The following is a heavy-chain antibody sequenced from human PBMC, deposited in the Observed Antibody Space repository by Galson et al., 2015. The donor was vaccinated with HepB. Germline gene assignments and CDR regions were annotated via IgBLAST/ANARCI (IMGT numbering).Heavy chain of an antibody. V-gene: IGHV4-30-2*01. Sequence: TLSLTCDVSGGAISSGGYSWTWIRQPPGKGLEWIGYIYHSGTTSYNPSLRSRVTILVDRSKNQFSLKLKSVTAADTAVYYCARMRSGRGVLNSRLGPIDSCGQGILVTVSS. D-gene: IGHD3-10*01. J-gene: IGHJ5*01. CDR3: ARMRSGRGVLNSRLGPIDS. CDR2: IYHSGTT. CDR1: GGAISSGGYS.